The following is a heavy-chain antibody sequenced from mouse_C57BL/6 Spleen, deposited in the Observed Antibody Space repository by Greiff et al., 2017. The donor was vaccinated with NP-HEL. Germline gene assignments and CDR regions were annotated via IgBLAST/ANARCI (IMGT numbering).Heavy chain of an antibody. CDR3: ARFDYYGSSYGWYFDV. Sequence: QVQLQQSGAELVKPGASVKLSCKASGYTFTSYWMQWVKQRPGQGLEWIGEIDPSDSYTNYNQKFKGKATLTVDTSSSTAYMQLSSLTSEDSAVYYCARFDYYGSSYGWYFDVWGTGTTVTVSS. CDR1: GYTFTSYW. D-gene: IGHD1-1*01. V-gene: IGHV1-50*01. CDR2: IDPSDSYT. J-gene: IGHJ1*03.